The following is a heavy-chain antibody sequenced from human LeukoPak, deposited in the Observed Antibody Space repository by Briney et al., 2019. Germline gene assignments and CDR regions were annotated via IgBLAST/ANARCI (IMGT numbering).Heavy chain of an antibody. Sequence: SETLSLTCTVSGGSISSSSYYWGWIRQPPGKGLEWIGSIYYSGSTYYNPSLKSRVTISVDTSKNQFSLELSSVTAADTAVYYCARLEWLRRFSPYFDYWGQGTLVTVSS. CDR3: ARLEWLRRFSPYFDY. CDR2: IYYSGST. CDR1: GGSISSSSYY. D-gene: IGHD5-12*01. V-gene: IGHV4-39*01. J-gene: IGHJ4*02.